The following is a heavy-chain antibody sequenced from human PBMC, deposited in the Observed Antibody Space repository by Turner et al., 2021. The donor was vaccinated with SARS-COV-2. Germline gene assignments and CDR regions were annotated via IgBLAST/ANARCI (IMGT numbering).Heavy chain of an antibody. CDR3: ARGQSGNYYYFDY. V-gene: IGHV3-30-3*01. CDR2: ISYDGSNK. D-gene: IGHD1-26*01. Sequence: QLQLVESGGGVVEPGRSLRLPCSASGFTFTSYAIHWVRQAPGKGLEWVALISYDGSNKYYADSVKGRFTISRDNSKNTLFLQMNSLRTEDTAVYYCARGQSGNYYYFDYWGQGTLVTVSS. J-gene: IGHJ4*02. CDR1: GFTFTSYA.